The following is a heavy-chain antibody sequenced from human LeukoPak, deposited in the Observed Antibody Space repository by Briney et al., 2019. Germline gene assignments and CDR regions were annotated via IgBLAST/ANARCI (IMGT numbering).Heavy chain of an antibody. CDR2: IKQDESEK. V-gene: IGHV3-7*01. Sequence: GXXLRLSCSASGFTFSNYWMSWVRQAPGKGLEWVANIKQDESEKYYVDSVKGRFTISRDNAKSSLYLQMNSLRAEDTAVYYCARALDSSSSRYQAFEEWGQGTLVTVSS. D-gene: IGHD2-2*01. J-gene: IGHJ4*02. CDR1: GFTFSNYW. CDR3: ARALDSSSSRYQAFEE.